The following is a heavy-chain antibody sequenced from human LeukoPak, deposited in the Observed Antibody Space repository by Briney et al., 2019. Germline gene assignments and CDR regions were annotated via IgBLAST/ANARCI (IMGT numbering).Heavy chain of an antibody. CDR2: INPNSGGT. D-gene: IGHD2-2*01. CDR1: GYTFTGYY. CDR3: ARKVVVPAALRGAFDI. V-gene: IGHV1-2*02. J-gene: IGHJ3*02. Sequence: ASVTVSCKASGYTFTGYYMHWVRQAPGQGLAWMGWINPNSGGTNYAQKFQGRVTMTRDTSISTAYMELSRLRSDDTAVYYCARKVVVPAALRGAFDIWGQGTMVTVSS.